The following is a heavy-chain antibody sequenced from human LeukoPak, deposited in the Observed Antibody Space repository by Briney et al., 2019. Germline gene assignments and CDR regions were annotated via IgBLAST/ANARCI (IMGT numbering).Heavy chain of an antibody. CDR2: IYSGGST. J-gene: IGHJ6*03. V-gene: IGHV3-53*01. CDR1: GFTVSSNY. CDR3: ARNGYYYDSSGYYGYYMDV. Sequence: GGSLRLSCAASGFTVSSNYMSWVRQAPGKGLEWVSVIYSGGSTYYADSVEGRFTISRDNSKNTLYLQMNSLRAEDTAVYYCARNGYYYDSSGYYGYYMDVWGKGTTVTVSS. D-gene: IGHD3-22*01.